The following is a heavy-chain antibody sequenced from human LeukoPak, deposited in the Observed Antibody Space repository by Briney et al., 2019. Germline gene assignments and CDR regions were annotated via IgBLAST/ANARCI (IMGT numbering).Heavy chain of an antibody. V-gene: IGHV4-39*01. J-gene: IGHJ5*02. CDR2: IYYSGST. CDR3: ARHSEGVAVAVWGYNWFDP. Sequence: SETLSLTCTVSGGSISSSSYYWGWIRQPPGKGLEWIGSIYYSGSTYYNPSLKSRVTISVDTSKNQFSLKLSSVTAADTAEYYCARHSEGVAVAVWGYNWFDPWGQGTLVTVSS. CDR1: GGSISSSSYY. D-gene: IGHD6-19*01.